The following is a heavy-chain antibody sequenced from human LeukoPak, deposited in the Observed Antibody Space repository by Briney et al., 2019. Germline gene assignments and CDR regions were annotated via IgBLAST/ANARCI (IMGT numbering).Heavy chain of an antibody. V-gene: IGHV3-21*01. J-gene: IGHJ6*02. D-gene: IGHD3-10*01. CDR1: GFTSSDYT. Sequence: PGGSLRLSCAASGFTSSDYTMNWVRQAPGKGLEWVSGISVSDDSTYYADSVKGRFTISRDNAKNSLYLQMNSLRAEDTAVYYCARELLWFGELFYYGMDVWGQGTTVTVSS. CDR3: ARELLWFGELFYYGMDV. CDR2: ISVSDDST.